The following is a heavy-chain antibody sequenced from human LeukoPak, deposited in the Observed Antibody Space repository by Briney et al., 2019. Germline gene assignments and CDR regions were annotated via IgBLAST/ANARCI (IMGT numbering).Heavy chain of an antibody. V-gene: IGHV3-53*01. J-gene: IGHJ4*02. CDR2: IYSGGGT. CDR3: AKGQKPVIAALAFDY. CDR1: GFTVSSNY. D-gene: IGHD6-13*01. Sequence: GGSLRLSCAASGFTVSSNYMTWVRQAPGKGLEWVSVIYSGGGTYYADSVKGRFTISRDNSKNTLSLQMNSLRAEDTAVYYCAKGQKPVIAALAFDYWGQGTLVTVSS.